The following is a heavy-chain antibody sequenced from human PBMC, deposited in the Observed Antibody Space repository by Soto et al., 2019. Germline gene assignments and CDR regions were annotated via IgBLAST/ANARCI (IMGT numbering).Heavy chain of an antibody. J-gene: IGHJ5*02. D-gene: IGHD3-10*01. CDR3: ARDWVRMVRGVMTCDP. V-gene: IGHV1-18*01. Sequence: QVQLVQSGAEVKKPGASEKVSCKASGYNFTSYGISWVRQAPGQGLEWMGWISDYNGNTNYAQKLQGRVTMTTDTSTSTAYMELRSLRSDDTAVYYCARDWVRMVRGVMTCDPWGQGTLVTVSS. CDR1: GYNFTSYG. CDR2: ISDYNGNT.